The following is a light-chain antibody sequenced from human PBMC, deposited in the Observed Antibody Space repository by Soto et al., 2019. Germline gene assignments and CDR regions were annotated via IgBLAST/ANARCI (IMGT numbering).Light chain of an antibody. CDR1: SSDVGSYNL. J-gene: IGLJ1*01. CDR3: CSYAGSSGYV. Sequence: QSGLTQPASVSGSPGQSITISCTGTSSDVGSYNLVSWYQQHPGKAPKLMIYEVSKRPSGVSNRFSGSKSGNTASLTISGLQAEDEADYYCCSYAGSSGYVFGTGTKLTVL. CDR2: EVS. V-gene: IGLV2-23*02.